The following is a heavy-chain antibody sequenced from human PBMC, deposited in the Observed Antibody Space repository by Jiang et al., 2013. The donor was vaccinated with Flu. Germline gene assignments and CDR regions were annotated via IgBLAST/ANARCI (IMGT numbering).Heavy chain of an antibody. D-gene: IGHD3-10*01. CDR3: ARHLWFGEFHNYYYGMDV. V-gene: IGHV4-59*08. CDR2: IYYSGST. CDR1: GGSISSYY. J-gene: IGHJ6*02. Sequence: GSGLVKPSETLSLTCTVSGGSISSYYWSWIRQPPGKGLEWIGYIYYSGSTNYNPSLKSRVTISVDTSKNQFSLKLSSVTAADTAVYYCARHLWFGEFHNYYYGMDVWGQGTTVTVSS.